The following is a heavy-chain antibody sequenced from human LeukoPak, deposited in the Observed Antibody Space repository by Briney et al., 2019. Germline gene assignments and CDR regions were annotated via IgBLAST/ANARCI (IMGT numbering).Heavy chain of an antibody. CDR3: ARGLGSSSWYVAQRYWYFDL. J-gene: IGHJ2*01. Sequence: SETLSLTCTVSGGSISSYYWSWIRQPAGKGLEWIGRTYTSGSTNYNPSLKSRVTMSVDTSKNQFSLKLSSVTAADTAVYYCARGLGSSSWYVAQRYWYFDLWGRGTLVTVSS. CDR2: TYTSGST. D-gene: IGHD6-13*01. CDR1: GGSISSYY. V-gene: IGHV4-4*07.